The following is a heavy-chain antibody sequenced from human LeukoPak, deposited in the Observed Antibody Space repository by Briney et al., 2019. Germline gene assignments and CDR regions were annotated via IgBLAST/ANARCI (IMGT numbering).Heavy chain of an antibody. Sequence: GGSLRLSCAASGFTFSSYGMHWVRQAPGKGLEWVAFIRYDGSNKYYADSVKGRFTISRDNSKNTLYLQMNSLRAEDTAVYYCAKDSSYHYYDSSGYSDSWGQGTLVTVSS. CDR3: AKDSSYHYYDSSGYSDS. J-gene: IGHJ5*01. D-gene: IGHD3-22*01. CDR2: IRYDGSNK. V-gene: IGHV3-30*02. CDR1: GFTFSSYG.